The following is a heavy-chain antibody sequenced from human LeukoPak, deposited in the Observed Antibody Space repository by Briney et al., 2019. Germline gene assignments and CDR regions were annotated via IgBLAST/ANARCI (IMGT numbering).Heavy chain of an antibody. J-gene: IGHJ4*02. D-gene: IGHD1-14*01. CDR2: ISYDGSNK. CDR3: ARDRKYSQAGYFDY. Sequence: GRSLRLSCAASGFTFSSYAMHWVRQVPGKGLEWVAVISYDGSNKYYADSVKGRFTISRDNSKNTLYLQMNSLRAEDTAVYYCARDRKYSQAGYFDYWGQGTLVTVSS. CDR1: GFTFSSYA. V-gene: IGHV3-30-3*01.